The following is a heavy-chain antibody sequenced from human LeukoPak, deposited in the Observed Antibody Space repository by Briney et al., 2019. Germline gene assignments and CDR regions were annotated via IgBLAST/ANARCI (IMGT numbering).Heavy chain of an antibody. J-gene: IGHJ4*02. CDR2: ITNSGNSK. CDR1: GVTFSSHW. CDR3: AKHSGYSKDYIDY. V-gene: IGHV3-48*01. Sequence: GGSLRLSCVVSGVTFSSHWMSWVRQAPGKGLEWVSYITNSGNSKSYADSVKGRFTISRDNTKNSLYLQMNGLRAEDTAVYYCAKHSGYSKDYIDYWGQGTLVTVSS. D-gene: IGHD6-13*01.